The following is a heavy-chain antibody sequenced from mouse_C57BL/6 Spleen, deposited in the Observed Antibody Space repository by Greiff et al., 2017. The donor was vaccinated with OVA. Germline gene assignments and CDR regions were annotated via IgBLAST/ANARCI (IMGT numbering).Heavy chain of an antibody. J-gene: IGHJ4*01. CDR2: INPNNGGT. Sequence: VQLQQSGPELVKPGASVKIPCKASGYTFTDYNMDWVKQSHGKSLEWIGDINPNNGGTIYNQKFKGKATLTVDKSSSTASMELRSLTSEDTAVYYCARGFFRYYAMDYWGQGTSVTVSS. CDR1: GYTFTDYN. V-gene: IGHV1-18*01. CDR3: ARGFFRYYAMDY.